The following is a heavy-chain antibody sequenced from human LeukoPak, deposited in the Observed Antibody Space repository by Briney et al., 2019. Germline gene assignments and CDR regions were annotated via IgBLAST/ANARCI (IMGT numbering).Heavy chain of an antibody. CDR2: IQYDGTNK. CDR1: GFTFSNYG. J-gene: IGHJ2*01. CDR3: HAYYYDSSGHPSHWYFDL. V-gene: IGHV3-30*02. D-gene: IGHD3-22*01. Sequence: PGGSLRLSCAASGFTFSNYGVHWVRQAPGKGLDWVAFIQYDGTNKYYADSVKGRFTISRDNSKDTVYLQVNSLRPEDTAVYYCHAYYYDSSGHPSHWYFDLWGRGTLVTVSS.